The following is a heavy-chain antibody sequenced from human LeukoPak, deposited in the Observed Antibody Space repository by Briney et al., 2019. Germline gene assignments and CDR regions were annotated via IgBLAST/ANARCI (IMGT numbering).Heavy chain of an antibody. Sequence: ASVKVSCKASGYTFTSYVISWVRQAPGQGLEWMGGIIPIFTTANYAQKFQGRVTITADESTSTAYMELSSLRSEDTAVYYCARGPQVGAFDLWGQGTMVTVSS. D-gene: IGHD1-26*01. J-gene: IGHJ3*01. CDR1: GYTFTSYV. CDR2: IIPIFTTA. V-gene: IGHV1-69*13. CDR3: ARGPQVGAFDL.